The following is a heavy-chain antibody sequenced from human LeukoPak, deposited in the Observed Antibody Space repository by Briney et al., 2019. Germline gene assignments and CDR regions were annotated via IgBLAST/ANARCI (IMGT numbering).Heavy chain of an antibody. CDR3: AEDSTTVTTSFWMDV. D-gene: IGHD4-17*01. J-gene: IGHJ6*04. Sequence: GGSLRLSCAASGFTFSSYGMHWVRQAPGKGLEWVAFIRYDGSNKYYADSVKGRFTISRDNSKNTLYLQMNSLRAEDTAVYYCAEDSTTVTTSFWMDVWGKGTTVTVSS. CDR2: IRYDGSNK. V-gene: IGHV3-30*02. CDR1: GFTFSSYG.